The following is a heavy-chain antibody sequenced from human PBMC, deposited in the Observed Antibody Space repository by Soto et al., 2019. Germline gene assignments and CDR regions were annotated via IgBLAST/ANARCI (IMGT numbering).Heavy chain of an antibody. Sequence: QVQLVQSGSELMQPGASVKISCKASGYTFIGYSINWLRKAPGQGLEWMGWINTRTGKPTYVQGFTGRFVFSLDTSVDTAYLQIFSLKADDTAVYYCARDRAYGSYDFWGQGTLVTVS. CDR2: INTRTGKP. V-gene: IGHV7-4-1*01. CDR1: GYTFIGYS. CDR3: ARDRAYGSYDF. J-gene: IGHJ4*02. D-gene: IGHD3-10*01.